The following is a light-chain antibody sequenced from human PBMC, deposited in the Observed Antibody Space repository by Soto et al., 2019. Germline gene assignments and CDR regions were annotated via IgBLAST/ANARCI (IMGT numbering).Light chain of an antibody. J-gene: IGKJ5*01. CDR2: GAS. V-gene: IGKV3-15*01. Sequence: EIVMRQSPATLSVSPGERARLSCRASQSVSSNLAWYQQKPGQAPRLLIYGASTRATGIPARFSGSGSGTEFTLTISSLQSEDFAVYYCQQRSNWPFTFGQGTRLEIK. CDR1: QSVSSN. CDR3: QQRSNWPFT.